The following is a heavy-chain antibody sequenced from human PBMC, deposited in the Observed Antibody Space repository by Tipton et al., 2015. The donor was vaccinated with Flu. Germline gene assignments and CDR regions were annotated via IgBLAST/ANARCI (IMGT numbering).Heavy chain of an antibody. CDR3: TRDFTGGDYSGMYDP. CDR1: GFTFSDYS. D-gene: IGHD4-17*01. V-gene: IGHV3-21*01. Sequence: QLVQSGGGLVKPGGSLRLSCAASGFTFSDYSMNWVRQAPGKGLEWVSSISGISGHIYYADSVKARFTVSRDNAKNSLYLQMNSLRVEDTALYYGTRDFTGGDYSGMYDPWGQGTLVTVSS. J-gene: IGHJ5*02. CDR2: ISGISGHI.